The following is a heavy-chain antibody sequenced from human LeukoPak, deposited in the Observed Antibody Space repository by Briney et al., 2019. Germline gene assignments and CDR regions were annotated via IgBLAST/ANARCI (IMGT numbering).Heavy chain of an antibody. J-gene: IGHJ5*02. Sequence: PGGSLRLSCVASGFLFSSYWMTWVRQAPGKGLEWVANIKQDGSKKSYVDSVKGRFTISRDNAKNSLYLQMNSLRAEDTAIYYCAKSSGNYYRSWFGPWGQGTLVTVSS. V-gene: IGHV3-7*01. D-gene: IGHD1-26*01. CDR2: IKQDGSKK. CDR3: AKSSGNYYRSWFGP. CDR1: GFLFSSYW.